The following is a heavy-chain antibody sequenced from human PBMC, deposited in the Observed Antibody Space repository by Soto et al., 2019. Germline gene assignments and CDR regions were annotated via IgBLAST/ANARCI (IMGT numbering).Heavy chain of an antibody. CDR2: IYYSGST. CDR3: ARVVIAVAGPTNIDY. Sequence: SETLSLTCTVSGGSISSGGYYWSWIRQHPGKGLEWIGYIYYSGSTYYNPSLKSRVTISVDTSKNQFSLKLSSVTAADTAVYYCARVVIAVAGPTNIDYWGQGTLVTVSS. D-gene: IGHD6-19*01. CDR1: GGSISSGGYY. V-gene: IGHV4-31*03. J-gene: IGHJ4*02.